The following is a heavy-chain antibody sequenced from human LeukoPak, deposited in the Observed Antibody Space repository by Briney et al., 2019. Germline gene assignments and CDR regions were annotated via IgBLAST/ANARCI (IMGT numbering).Heavy chain of an antibody. CDR3: ARHQWELLPFDY. Sequence: SETLSLTCTVSGVSISSYYWSWIRQPPGKGLEWIGYIYYSGSIKYDPSLKSRVTISLDTSKNQFSLKLSSVTAADTAVYYCARHQWELLPFDYWGQGTLVTVSS. J-gene: IGHJ4*02. CDR2: IYYSGSI. V-gene: IGHV4-59*08. D-gene: IGHD1-26*01. CDR1: GVSISSYY.